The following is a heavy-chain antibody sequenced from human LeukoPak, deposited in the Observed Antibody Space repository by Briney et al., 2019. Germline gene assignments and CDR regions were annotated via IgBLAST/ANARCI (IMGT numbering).Heavy chain of an antibody. CDR3: ARDDHWGYAFDI. CDR2: IFSSSNYI. V-gene: IGHV3-21*01. D-gene: IGHD3-16*01. J-gene: IGHJ3*02. CDR1: GFAFNTYS. Sequence: GGSLRLSCAASGFAFNTYSMNWVRQAPGKGLEWVSFIFSSSNYIYYTDSVKGRFTISRDNAKNTLYLQMNSLRAEDTAVYYCARDDHWGYAFDIWGQGTMVTVSS.